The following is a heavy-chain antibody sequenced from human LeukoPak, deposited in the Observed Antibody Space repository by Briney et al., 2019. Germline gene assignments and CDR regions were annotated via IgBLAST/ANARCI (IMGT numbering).Heavy chain of an antibody. D-gene: IGHD3-10*01. Sequence: ASVKVSCKASGYTFTSYGISWVRQAPGQGLEWMGWISAYDGNTNYAQKLQGRVTMTTDTSTSTAYMELRSLRSDDTAVYYCARALELLWFGEPPGFDYWGQGTLVTVSS. V-gene: IGHV1-18*01. CDR2: ISAYDGNT. CDR1: GYTFTSYG. CDR3: ARALELLWFGEPPGFDY. J-gene: IGHJ4*02.